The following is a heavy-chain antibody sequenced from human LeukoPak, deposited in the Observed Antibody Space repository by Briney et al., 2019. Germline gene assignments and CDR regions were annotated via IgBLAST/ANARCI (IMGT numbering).Heavy chain of an antibody. D-gene: IGHD3-3*01. CDR2: ISYDGSNK. Sequence: PGGSLRLSCAASGFTFSSYAMHWVRQAPGKGLEWVAVISYDGSNKYYADSVKGRFTTSRDNSKNTLYLQMNSLRAGDTAVYYCARDLTPTYYDFWSGYDYWGQGTLVTVSS. J-gene: IGHJ4*02. CDR3: ARDLTPTYYDFWSGYDY. CDR1: GFTFSSYA. V-gene: IGHV3-30-3*01.